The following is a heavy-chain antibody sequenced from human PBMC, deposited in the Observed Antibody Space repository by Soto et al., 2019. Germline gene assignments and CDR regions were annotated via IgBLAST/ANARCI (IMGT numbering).Heavy chain of an antibody. V-gene: IGHV3-23*01. J-gene: IGHJ3*02. CDR1: GFTFSSYA. CDR2: ISGSGGST. D-gene: IGHD3-9*01. Sequence: GGSLRLSCAASGFTFSSYAMSWVRQAPGKGLEWVSAISGSGGSTYYADSVKGRFTISRDNSKNTLYLQMNSLRAEDTAVYYCAKDERVVYYDLSTGYSPRDAFDIWGQGTMVTVSS. CDR3: AKDERVVYYDLSTGYSPRDAFDI.